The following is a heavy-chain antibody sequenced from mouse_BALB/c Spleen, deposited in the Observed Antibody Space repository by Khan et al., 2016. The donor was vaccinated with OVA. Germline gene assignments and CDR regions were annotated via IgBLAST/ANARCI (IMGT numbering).Heavy chain of an antibody. Sequence: EVELVESGGGLVQPGGSLKLSCAASGYDFSSYWMSWVRQAPGKGLEWIGEINPDSSTTNYTPSLKDKFIISRDNANNTPYLQMSNLRSEDTALYYCARPGGYQGLDVWGAGTTVTVSS. J-gene: IGHJ1*01. CDR3: ARPGGYQGLDV. CDR2: INPDSSTT. D-gene: IGHD2-2*01. V-gene: IGHV4-1*02. CDR1: GYDFSSYW.